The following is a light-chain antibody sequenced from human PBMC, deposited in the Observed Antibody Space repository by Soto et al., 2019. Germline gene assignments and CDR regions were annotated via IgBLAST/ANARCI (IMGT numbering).Light chain of an antibody. Sequence: DIPMTQSPSTLSASVGDRVTITCRASQSISSWLAWYQQKPGKAPKLLIYDASSLESGVPSRFSGSGSGTEFTLTLSSLQPDDFATYYCQQYNSYPVTFGQGTKVEIK. J-gene: IGKJ1*01. CDR2: DAS. CDR1: QSISSW. V-gene: IGKV1-5*01. CDR3: QQYNSYPVT.